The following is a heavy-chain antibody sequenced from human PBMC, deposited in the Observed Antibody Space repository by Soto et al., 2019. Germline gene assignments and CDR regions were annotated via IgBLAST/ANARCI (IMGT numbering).Heavy chain of an antibody. V-gene: IGHV1-18*01. Sequence: ASVKVYCKASGYTFFTYDISWVRQATGQGLEWMEWISTYSGDTKYAQKFQGRVTMTTDTSTTTAYLELRSLRSDDTAVYYCARHHGPTTSENWFDPWGQGTLVTVSS. D-gene: IGHD5-12*01. CDR1: GYTFFTYD. CDR2: ISTYSGDT. CDR3: ARHHGPTTSENWFDP. J-gene: IGHJ5*02.